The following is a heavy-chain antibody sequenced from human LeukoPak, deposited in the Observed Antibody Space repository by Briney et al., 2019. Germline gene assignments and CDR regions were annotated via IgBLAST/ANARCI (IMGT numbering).Heavy chain of an antibody. Sequence: PSETLSLTCAVSGASIISSSNYWGWIPQPPGKGLEWIGSSYYSGSTNYNPTLKSRVTISADTSKNQFSLKLSSVTAADTAVYYFSRRASSSGAHWGQGTLVTVSS. CDR3: SRRASSSGAH. CDR2: SYYSGST. D-gene: IGHD6-19*01. V-gene: IGHV4-39*01. J-gene: IGHJ4*02. CDR1: GASIISSSNY.